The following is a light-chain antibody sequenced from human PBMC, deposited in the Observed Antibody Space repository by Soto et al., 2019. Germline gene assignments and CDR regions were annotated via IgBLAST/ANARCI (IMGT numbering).Light chain of an antibody. CDR2: AAS. J-gene: IGKJ5*01. CDR3: QQYTNAHGIT. V-gene: IGKV3-20*01. CDR1: QGVGNKY. Sequence: ALTQSAGTLSLSPGERATLSRRASQGVGNKYLAWYQQRPGQAPSLLIYAASSRATGVPDRFSGSGSGTDFTLTISRLEPEDFAVYYCQQYTNAHGITFGQGTRLEIK.